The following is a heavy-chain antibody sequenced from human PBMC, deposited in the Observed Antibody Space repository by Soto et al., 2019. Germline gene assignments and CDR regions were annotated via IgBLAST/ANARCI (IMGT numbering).Heavy chain of an antibody. V-gene: IGHV1-2*02. CDR1: GYTFTDYF. CDR2: INPKSRGT. Sequence: ASVKVSCKASGYTFTDYFIHWVRQVPGQGFEWVGWINPKSRGTTYAQKFQGRVTMTRDTSNSTAYMELRGLRSDDTAVYYCARVTLKAGNWFDPWGQGTLVTVSS. J-gene: IGHJ5*02. CDR3: ARVTLKAGNWFDP.